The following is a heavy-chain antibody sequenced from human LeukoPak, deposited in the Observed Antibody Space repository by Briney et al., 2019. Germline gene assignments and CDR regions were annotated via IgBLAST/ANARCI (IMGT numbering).Heavy chain of an antibody. J-gene: IGHJ4*02. CDR3: ARDLRDTYSSGSAHQKPDY. Sequence: GGSLRLSCAASGFTFSSYEMNWVRQAPGKGLEWVSYISSSSSTIYYSDSVKGRFTISRDNAKNSLYLQMNSLRAEDTAVYYCARDLRDTYSSGSAHQKPDYWGQGTLVTVSS. V-gene: IGHV3-48*01. CDR2: ISSSSSTI. CDR1: GFTFSSYE. D-gene: IGHD3-10*01.